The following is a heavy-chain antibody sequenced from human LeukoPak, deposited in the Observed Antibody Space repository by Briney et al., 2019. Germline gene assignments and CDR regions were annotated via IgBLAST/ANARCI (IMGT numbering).Heavy chain of an antibody. V-gene: IGHV3-23*01. CDR2: ISGGGDNA. CDR1: GFIFSSYA. D-gene: IGHD2-15*01. J-gene: IGHJ4*02. Sequence: GGSLRLSCAASGFIFSSYAMSWVRQAPGKGLEWVSAISGGGDNAYYVDSVKGRFTISRDNSKNTLYLQMNSLRADDTAVYYCAKGDCSGGSCEYIEYWGQGTLVTVSS. CDR3: AKGDCSGGSCEYIEY.